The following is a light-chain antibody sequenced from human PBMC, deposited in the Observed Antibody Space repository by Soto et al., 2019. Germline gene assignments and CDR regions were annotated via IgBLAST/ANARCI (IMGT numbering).Light chain of an antibody. J-gene: IGKJ3*01. CDR1: QSVSSTY. CDR2: GAS. CDR3: QQYISSPPGFT. V-gene: IGKV3-20*01. Sequence: EIVWTQSPGTLSLFPGERATLSCRASQSVSSTYFAWYRQKPGQPPSLLIYGASNRATGVPDRFSGSGSGPDFTLTISRLEPEDFAVYYCQQYISSPPGFTFGPGTTVEI.